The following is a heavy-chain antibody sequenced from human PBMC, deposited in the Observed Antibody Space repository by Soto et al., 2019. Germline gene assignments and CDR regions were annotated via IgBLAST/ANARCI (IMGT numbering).Heavy chain of an antibody. CDR1: GYTFTGYY. J-gene: IGHJ3*02. CDR2: INPNSGGT. Sequence: ASVKVSCKASGYTFTGYYMHWVRQAPGQGLEWMGWINPNSGGTNYAQKFQGWVTMTRDTSISTAYMELSRLRSDDTAVYYCAGEKAVAGTGAFDIWGQGTMVTVSS. V-gene: IGHV1-2*04. CDR3: AGEKAVAGTGAFDI. D-gene: IGHD6-19*01.